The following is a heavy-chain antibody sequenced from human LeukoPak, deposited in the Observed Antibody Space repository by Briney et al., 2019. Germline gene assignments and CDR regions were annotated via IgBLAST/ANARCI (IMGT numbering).Heavy chain of an antibody. CDR2: IIPIFGTA. V-gene: IGHV1-69*13. CDR1: GGTFSSYA. CDR3: GRFPWAFCSEC. D-gene: IGHD2-15*01. J-gene: IGHJ3*01. Sequence: ASVKVSCKASGGTFSSYAISWVRQAPGQGLEWMGGIIPIFGTANYAQKFQGRVTITADESTSTAYMELSSLRSEDTAVYYCGRFPWAFCSECWGQGTTVTVSS.